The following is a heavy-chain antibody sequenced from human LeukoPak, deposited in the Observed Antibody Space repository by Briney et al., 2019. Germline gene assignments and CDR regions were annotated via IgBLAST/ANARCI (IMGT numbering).Heavy chain of an antibody. CDR2: IKQDGSEK. Sequence: QPGGSLRLSCAASGFTFSSYWMSWVRQAPGKGLEWVANIKQDGSEKYYVGSVKGRFTISRDNAKNSLYLQMNSLRAEDTAVYYCARDSSGLWGYYFDYWGQGTLVTVSS. J-gene: IGHJ4*02. V-gene: IGHV3-7*01. CDR1: GFTFSSYW. D-gene: IGHD5-12*01. CDR3: ARDSSGLWGYYFDY.